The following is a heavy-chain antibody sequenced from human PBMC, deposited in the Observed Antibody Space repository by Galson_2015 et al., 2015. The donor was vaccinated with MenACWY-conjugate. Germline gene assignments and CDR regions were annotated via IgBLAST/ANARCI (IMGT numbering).Heavy chain of an antibody. J-gene: IGHJ6*03. V-gene: IGHV1-2*02. CDR2: INPDSGDT. CDR1: GYTFTGYY. Sequence: SVKVSCKASGYTFTGYYMHRVRQAPGQGLEWMGWINPDSGDTNYAQKFQGRVTMTRDTSISTVYMELTRLRSDDTAVYHCARDKGERGGPYNRYMDVWGRGTTVTVSS. CDR3: ARDKGERGGPYNRYMDV. D-gene: IGHD1-1*01.